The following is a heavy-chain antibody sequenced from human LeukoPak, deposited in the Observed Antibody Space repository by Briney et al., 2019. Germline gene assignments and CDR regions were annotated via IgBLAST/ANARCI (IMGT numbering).Heavy chain of an antibody. Sequence: SETLSLTCIVSGGSISSYYWSWIRQPPGKGLEWIGYIYHSGSTNYNPSLKSRVTISVDTSKNQFSLKLSSVTAADTAVYYCARTYYDFWSGYYAGSYYYYMDVWGKGTTVTVSS. CDR1: GGSISSYY. J-gene: IGHJ6*03. CDR2: IYHSGST. D-gene: IGHD3-3*01. CDR3: ARTYYDFWSGYYAGSYYYYMDV. V-gene: IGHV4-59*01.